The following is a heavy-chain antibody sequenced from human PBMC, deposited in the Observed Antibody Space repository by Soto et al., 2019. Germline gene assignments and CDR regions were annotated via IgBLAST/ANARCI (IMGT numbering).Heavy chain of an antibody. V-gene: IGHV3-23*01. Sequence: EVQLLESGGGLVQPGGSLRLSCAASGFTFSSYAMSWVRQAPGKGLEWVSAISGSGGSTYYAASVTGRFTISRDNSKNTRYLKMNTVTAADTAVYYCAKWDGGYDFWSGYYIFDTWGQRTLVTVSS. CDR2: ISGSGGST. CDR1: GFTFSSYA. D-gene: IGHD3-3*01. CDR3: AKWDGGYDFWSGYYIFDT. J-gene: IGHJ4*02.